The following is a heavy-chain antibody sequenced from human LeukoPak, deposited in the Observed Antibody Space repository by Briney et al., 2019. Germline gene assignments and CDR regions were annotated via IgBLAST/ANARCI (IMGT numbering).Heavy chain of an antibody. CDR2: ISSSSSTI. Sequence: PGGSLRLSCAASGFTFSSYSMNWVRQAPGKGLEWVSYISSSSSTIYYADSVKGRFTISRDNAKNSLYLQMNSLRAEDTAVYYCARDLLPKWQGWYRGDDYWGQGTLVTVSS. CDR3: ARDLLPKWQGWYRGDDY. D-gene: IGHD6-19*01. V-gene: IGHV3-48*01. J-gene: IGHJ4*02. CDR1: GFTFSSYS.